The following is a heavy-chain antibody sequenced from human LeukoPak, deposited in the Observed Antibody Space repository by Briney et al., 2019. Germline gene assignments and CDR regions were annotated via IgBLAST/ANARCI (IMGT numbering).Heavy chain of an antibody. J-gene: IGHJ4*02. CDR1: GNYW. D-gene: IGHD2/OR15-2a*01. CDR2: INSDGSWT. CDR3: VSFYETY. V-gene: IGHV3-74*01. Sequence: GGSLRLSCAASGNYWMHWVRQVPGKGLVWVSHINSDGSWTSYADPVKGRFTISKDNAKNTVYLQMNSLRAEDTAVYYCVSFYETYWGRGTLVSVSS.